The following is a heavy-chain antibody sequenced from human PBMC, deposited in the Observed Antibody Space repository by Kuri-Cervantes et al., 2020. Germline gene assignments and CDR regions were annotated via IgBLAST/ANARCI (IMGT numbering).Heavy chain of an antibody. J-gene: IGHJ4*02. D-gene: IGHD5-18*01. Sequence: GSLRLSCTVSGGSISSNTYYWGWIRQPPGKGLEWIGSIYYSGSTYYNPSLKSRVTISVDTSKNQFSLKLSSVTAADTSVYYCARASRGYNYGRPFDYWGQGTLVTVSS. CDR2: IYYSGST. V-gene: IGHV4-39*02. CDR3: ARASRGYNYGRPFDY. CDR1: GGSISSNTYY.